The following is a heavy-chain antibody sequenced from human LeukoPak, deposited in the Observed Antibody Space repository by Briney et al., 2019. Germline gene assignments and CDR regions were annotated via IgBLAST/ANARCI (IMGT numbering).Heavy chain of an antibody. V-gene: IGHV4-34*01. Sequence: SETLSLTCAVYGGSFSGYYWGWIRQPPGKGLEWIGAINHSGSTTYNAAPKSRVTISVDPSKNQFSLKLSSVTAADTAVYFCARVRFGPGGELFDYWGQGSMV. D-gene: IGHD3-3*01. J-gene: IGHJ4*02. CDR3: ARVRFGPGGELFDY. CDR1: GGSFSGYY. CDR2: INHSGST.